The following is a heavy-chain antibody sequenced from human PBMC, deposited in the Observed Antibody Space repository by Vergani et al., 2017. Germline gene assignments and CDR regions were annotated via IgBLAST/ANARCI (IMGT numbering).Heavy chain of an antibody. CDR3: ARDGREQTPNFSYGLDV. Sequence: EVHLVESGGGLVQPGRSLRLSCSGSGFTLGDYAMTWVRQIPGKGLECVSILFSAGSTSYSDSVKGRFTISKDNSKNVLYLQMNSLRVEDTAVYYCARDGREQTPNFSYGLDVWGQGTTVTVSS. D-gene: IGHD1-26*01. J-gene: IGHJ6*02. CDR2: LFSAGST. V-gene: IGHV3-66*02. CDR1: GFTLGDYA.